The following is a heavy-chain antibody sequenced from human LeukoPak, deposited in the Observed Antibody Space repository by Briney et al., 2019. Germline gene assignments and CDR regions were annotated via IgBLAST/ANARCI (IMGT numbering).Heavy chain of an antibody. CDR2: IYSNGIS. V-gene: IGHV4-4*08. J-gene: IGHJ2*01. D-gene: IGHD3-16*01. CDR3: ARRAYPASGYFDL. CDR1: GGSIFSYY. Sequence: SETLSLTCTVSGGSIFSYYFNWIRQPPGKGLAWIGYIYSNGISSYNPSLRGRGTISIATSKNQFSLRLRSVTAADTAIYYCARRAYPASGYFDLWGRGTLVTVSS.